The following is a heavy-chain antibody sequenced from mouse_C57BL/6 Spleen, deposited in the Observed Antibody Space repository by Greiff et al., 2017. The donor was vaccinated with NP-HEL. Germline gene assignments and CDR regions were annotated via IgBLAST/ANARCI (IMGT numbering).Heavy chain of an antibody. D-gene: IGHD1-1*01. J-gene: IGHJ2*01. CDR3: AIKPPYYYGSSLDY. CDR1: GYSFTGYY. CDR2: INPSTGGT. Sequence: EVQLQQSGPELVKPGASVKISCKASGYSFTGYYMNWVKQSPEKSLEWIGEINPSTGGTTYNQKFKAKATLTVDKSSSTAYMQLKSLTSEDSAVYYCAIKPPYYYGSSLDYWGQGTTLTVSS. V-gene: IGHV1-42*01.